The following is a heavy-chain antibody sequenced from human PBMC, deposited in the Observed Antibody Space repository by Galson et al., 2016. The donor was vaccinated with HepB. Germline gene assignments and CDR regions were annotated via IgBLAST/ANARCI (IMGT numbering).Heavy chain of an antibody. D-gene: IGHD1-7*01. V-gene: IGHV3-23*01. Sequence: SLRLSCAASGLTFSNYAMSWVRQAPGKGLEWVSTISGSGGITYYANSVKGRFTISRDNSKKTLHLQMNSLRAEDTAIYYCAKDLWELRGVPTFFDYWGQGTLVTVSS. CDR3: AKDLWELRGVPTFFDY. CDR1: GLTFSNYA. J-gene: IGHJ4*02. CDR2: ISGSGGIT.